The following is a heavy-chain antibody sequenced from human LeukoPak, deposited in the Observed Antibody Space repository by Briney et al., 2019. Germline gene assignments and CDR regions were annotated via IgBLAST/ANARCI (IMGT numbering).Heavy chain of an antibody. D-gene: IGHD4-23*01. J-gene: IGHJ4*02. Sequence: GGSLRLPCAASGFTLRSYSMNWLRQAPAKGLEWVSYISSSSSYIYYAHSLKHRYTISRDNAKNSLYLQMNSPRAEDTAVYYCARVYLYGGNPPLDYWGQGTLVTVSS. CDR3: ARVYLYGGNPPLDY. V-gene: IGHV3-21*01. CDR2: ISSSSSYI. CDR1: GFTLRSYS.